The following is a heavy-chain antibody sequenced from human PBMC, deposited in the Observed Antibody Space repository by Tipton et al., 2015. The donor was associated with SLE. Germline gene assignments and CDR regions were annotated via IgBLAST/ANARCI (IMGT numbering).Heavy chain of an antibody. D-gene: IGHD6-6*01. CDR3: ARGPEEQLVRGAFDI. CDR1: GFTFSSYE. J-gene: IGHJ3*02. Sequence: GSLRLSCAASGFTFSSYEMNWVRQAPGKGLEWVSYISSSGSTIYYADSVKGRFTISRDNAKNSLYLQMNSLRAEDTAVYYCARGPEEQLVRGAFDIWGQGTMVTVSP. CDR2: ISSSGSTI. V-gene: IGHV3-48*03.